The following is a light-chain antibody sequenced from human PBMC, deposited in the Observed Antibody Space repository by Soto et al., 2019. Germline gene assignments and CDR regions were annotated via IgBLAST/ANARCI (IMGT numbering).Light chain of an antibody. V-gene: IGLV1-40*01. CDR1: NSNIGSPYG. CDR3: QSYDRTLRGYV. J-gene: IGLJ1*01. CDR2: GND. Sequence: QSVLTQPPSVSGAPGQTVIISCTGNNSNIGSPYGVHWYQQVPGKAPKLLIYGNDNRPSGVPDRFSGSESASSASLAITGVQAEDEGDYYCQSYDRTLRGYVFGTGTKVTVL.